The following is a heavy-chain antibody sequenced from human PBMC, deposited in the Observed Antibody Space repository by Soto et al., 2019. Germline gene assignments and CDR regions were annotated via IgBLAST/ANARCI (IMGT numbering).Heavy chain of an antibody. Sequence: GAPVKVSSKASGGTFSSYSICWVRQDPRKGLEWKGRIIPILGIANYAQKFQGRVTITADKSTSTAYMELSSLRSEDTAVYYCATGITIVVVPAAMGTGFDYWGQGTLVTVSS. D-gene: IGHD2-2*01. J-gene: IGHJ4*02. CDR3: ATGITIVVVPAAMGTGFDY. CDR1: GGTFSSYS. V-gene: IGHV1-69*02. CDR2: IIPILGIA.